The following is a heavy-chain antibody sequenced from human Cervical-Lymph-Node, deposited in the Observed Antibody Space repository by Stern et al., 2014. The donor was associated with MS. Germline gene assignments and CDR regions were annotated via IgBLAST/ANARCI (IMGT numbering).Heavy chain of an antibody. V-gene: IGHV1-58*01. Sequence: MQLVESGPEVKKPGTSVKVSCKASGFTFTSSAVQWVRQARGQSLEWIGWIGVGSGNTNYAQKFQERVTITRDMSTSTAYMELSSLRSEDTAVYYCAANAGRGIAVAAPLDYYYGMDVWGQGTTVTVSS. CDR2: IGVGSGNT. D-gene: IGHD6-19*01. J-gene: IGHJ6*02. CDR3: AANAGRGIAVAAPLDYYYGMDV. CDR1: GFTFTSSA.